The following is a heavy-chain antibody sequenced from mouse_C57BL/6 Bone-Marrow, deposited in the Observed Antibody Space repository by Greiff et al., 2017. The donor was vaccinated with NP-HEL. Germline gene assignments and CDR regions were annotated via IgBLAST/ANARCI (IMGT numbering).Heavy chain of an antibody. Sequence: QVQLQQPGAELVMPGASVKLSCKASVYTFTSYWMHWVKQRPGQGLEWIGEIDPSDSYTNYNQKFKGKSTLTVDKSSSTAYMQLSSLTSEDSAVYYCARDAYYSNYDYYAMDYGGQGTSVTVTA. CDR1: VYTFTSYW. J-gene: IGHJ4*01. V-gene: IGHV1-69*01. CDR2: IDPSDSYT. D-gene: IGHD2-5*01. CDR3: ARDAYYSNYDYYAMDY.